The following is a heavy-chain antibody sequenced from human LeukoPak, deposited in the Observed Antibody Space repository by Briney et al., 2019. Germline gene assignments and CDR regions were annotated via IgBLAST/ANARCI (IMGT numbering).Heavy chain of an antibody. CDR2: INQDGTQK. D-gene: IGHD3-3*01. V-gene: IGHV3-7*01. J-gene: IGHJ4*02. CDR3: ARDSRAASYYDFWSGYSGFDY. Sequence: PGGSLRLSCVGSGVAFSPHWMIWVRQAPGKGLEWVAIINQDGTQKYYVDSVEGRFTISRDNARNSVYLQMNSLRAEDTAVYYCARDSRAASYYDFWSGYSGFDYWGQGTLVTVSS. CDR1: GVAFSPHW.